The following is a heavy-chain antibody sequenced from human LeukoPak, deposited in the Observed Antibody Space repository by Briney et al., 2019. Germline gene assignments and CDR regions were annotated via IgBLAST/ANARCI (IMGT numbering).Heavy chain of an antibody. CDR2: ISGSGGST. Sequence: GGSLRLSCAASGFTFSSYAMSWVRQAPGKGLEWVSAISGSGGSTYYADSVKGRFTISRDNSKNTLYLQMNSLRAEDTAVYYCAKSDYDLWSGYYTGIPFFDYWGQGTLVTVSS. CDR3: AKSDYDLWSGYYTGIPFFDY. CDR1: GFTFSSYA. D-gene: IGHD3-3*01. V-gene: IGHV3-23*01. J-gene: IGHJ4*02.